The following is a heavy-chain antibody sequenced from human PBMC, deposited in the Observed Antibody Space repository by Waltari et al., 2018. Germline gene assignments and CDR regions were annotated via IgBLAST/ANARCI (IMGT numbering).Heavy chain of an antibody. CDR1: GGSFSGYY. CDR3: ARANTIFGVVRTWYYMDV. CDR2: IKQSGRT. Sequence: QVQLQQWGAGLLKPSETLSLTCVVYGGSFSGYYWSWIRQPPGKGLEWIGEIKQSGRTNHNQTLKGRVTISIATSKNQISLKLRSVTAADTAVYYCARANTIFGVVRTWYYMDVWGKGTTVTVSS. V-gene: IGHV4-34*01. J-gene: IGHJ6*03. D-gene: IGHD3-3*01.